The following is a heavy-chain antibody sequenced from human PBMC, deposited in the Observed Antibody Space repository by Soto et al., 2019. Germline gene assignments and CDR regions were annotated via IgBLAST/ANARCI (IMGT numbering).Heavy chain of an antibody. CDR3: TKRRNVLRFLEWSSGMEV. CDR2: ISHDGSNK. J-gene: IGHJ6*02. Sequence: LRLSCAASGFTFSSYGMHWVRQAPGKGLEWVAFISHDGSNKYYGDSMKGRIAMSRDNSKSTLYLQMSSLRAEDTAVYYCTKRRNVLRFLEWSSGMEVWGQGTTVTVSS. D-gene: IGHD3-3*01. V-gene: IGHV3-30*18. CDR1: GFTFSSYG.